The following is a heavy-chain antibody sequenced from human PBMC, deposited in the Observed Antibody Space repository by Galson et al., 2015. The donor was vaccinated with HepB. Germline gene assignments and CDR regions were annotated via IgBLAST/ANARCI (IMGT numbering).Heavy chain of an antibody. CDR1: GFTFSSCA. V-gene: IGHV3-23*01. CDR2: ISGSGGST. Sequence: SLRLSCAASGFTFSSCAMSWVRQAPGKGLEWVSAISGSGGSTYYADSVKGRFTISRDNSKNTLYLQMNSLRAEDTAVYYCAKDNLWDFMVTDNWFDPWGQGTLVTVSS. CDR3: AKDNLWDFMVTDNWFDP. J-gene: IGHJ5*02. D-gene: IGHD5-18*01.